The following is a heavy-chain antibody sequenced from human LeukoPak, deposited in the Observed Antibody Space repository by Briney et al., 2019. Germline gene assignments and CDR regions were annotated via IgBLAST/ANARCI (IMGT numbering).Heavy chain of an antibody. V-gene: IGHV1-2*02. CDR2: INPNSGFT. CDR1: GYTFTGYY. CDR3: ARLADCSSSSCRSFDY. D-gene: IGHD2-2*01. Sequence: ASVKVSCKASGYTFTGYYMHWVRQAPGQGLEWMGWINPNSGFTNYAQKFQGRVTMTRDTSISTAYMELSRLRSDDTAVYYCARLADCSSSSCRSFDYWGQGTLVTVSS. J-gene: IGHJ4*02.